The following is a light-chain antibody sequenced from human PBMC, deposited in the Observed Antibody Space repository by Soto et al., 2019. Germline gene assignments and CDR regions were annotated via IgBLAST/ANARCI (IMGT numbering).Light chain of an antibody. CDR3: QQYNSYWT. V-gene: IGKV3D-15*01. J-gene: IGKJ1*01. Sequence: EVLMTQSPATLSVSPGERATLSFRASESVSSNLAWYQQRPGQAPRLLIYDASSRATGIPDRFSGSGSGTEFTLTISSLQPDDFATYYCQQYNSYWTFGQGTRVEIK. CDR2: DAS. CDR1: ESVSSN.